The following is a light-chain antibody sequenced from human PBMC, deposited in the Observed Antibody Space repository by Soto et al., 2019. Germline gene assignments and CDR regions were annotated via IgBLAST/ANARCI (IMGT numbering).Light chain of an antibody. Sequence: IVLTQSPGTLSLSPGERATLSCRASQSVSSSYLAWYQQKPGQAPRLLIYGASSRATGIPDRFSGSGSGTDFTVTISRLEPEDFGVYYWQQYGSSPYTVGQGTKLEIK. J-gene: IGKJ2*01. CDR1: QSVSSSY. CDR2: GAS. CDR3: QQYGSSPYT. V-gene: IGKV3-20*01.